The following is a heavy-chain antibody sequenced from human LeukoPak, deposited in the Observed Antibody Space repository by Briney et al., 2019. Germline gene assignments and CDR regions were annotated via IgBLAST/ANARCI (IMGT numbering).Heavy chain of an antibody. CDR2: IYYSGST. Sequence: SETLSLTCTVSGGSISSYYWSWIRQPPGKGLERIGYIYYSGSTNYNPSLKSRVTISVDTSKNQFSLKLSSVTAADTAVYYCATGSGYFHDAFDIWGQGTMVTVSS. V-gene: IGHV4-59*08. CDR3: ATGSGYFHDAFDI. CDR1: GGSISSYY. J-gene: IGHJ3*02. D-gene: IGHD3-3*01.